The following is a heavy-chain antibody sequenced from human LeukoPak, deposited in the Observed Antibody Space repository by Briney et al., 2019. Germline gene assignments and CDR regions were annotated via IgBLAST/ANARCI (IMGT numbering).Heavy chain of an antibody. Sequence: ASVKVSCKASGYTFTSYGISWVRQAPGQGLEWMGWISAYNGNTNYAQKLQGRVTMTTDTSTSTAYMELRSLRSDDTAVYYCARGVFGIVTPGAFDYWGQGTLVTVSS. CDR2: ISAYNGNT. J-gene: IGHJ4*02. V-gene: IGHV1-18*01. D-gene: IGHD1-26*01. CDR3: ARGVFGIVTPGAFDY. CDR1: GYTFTSYG.